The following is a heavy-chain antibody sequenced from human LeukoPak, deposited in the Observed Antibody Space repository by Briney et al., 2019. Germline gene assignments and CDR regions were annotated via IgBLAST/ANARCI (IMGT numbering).Heavy chain of an antibody. V-gene: IGHV3-23*01. CDR1: GFTFNNYV. Sequence: GGSLRLSCTASGFTFNNYVMSRVRQAPGKGLEWVSASSASGDSPYYADSVKGRFTISRDNSKNTLDLQKNSLRVEDTAVYYCAKGVYGSGSYREYFEQWDQGTLVTVSS. CDR2: SSASGDSP. J-gene: IGHJ1*01. CDR3: AKGVYGSGSYREYFEQ. D-gene: IGHD3-10*01.